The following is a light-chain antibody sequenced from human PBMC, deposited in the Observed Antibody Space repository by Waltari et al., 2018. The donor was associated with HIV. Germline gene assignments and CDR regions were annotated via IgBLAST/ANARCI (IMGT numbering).Light chain of an antibody. J-gene: IGLJ1*01. CDR2: DVS. V-gene: IGLV2-23*02. Sequence: QSALTQPASVSGSRGRSITISCTGTSSDIGTFNLVSWYQKHPNKAPKVIIYDVSKRPSGVSPRFSGSKSGNTASLKIVGLQPADEGDYYCCSYGMSTSLYVFGGGTKVSV. CDR1: SSDIGTFNL. CDR3: CSYGMSTSLYV.